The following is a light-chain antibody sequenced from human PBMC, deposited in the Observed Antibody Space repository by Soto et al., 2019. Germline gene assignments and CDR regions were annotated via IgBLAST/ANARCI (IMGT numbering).Light chain of an antibody. CDR2: HTS. J-gene: IGKJ1*01. CDR1: LDIGND. Sequence: DIQVTQSPSSLSASIGDRVSITCRASLDIGNDLDWYLQKPGKAPKRLLYHTSTLQSGVPSRFSGAGSGAEFTLTINGLQSEDFATYFCLQHKSYPWTFGQGTKVDIK. V-gene: IGKV1-17*01. CDR3: LQHKSYPWT.